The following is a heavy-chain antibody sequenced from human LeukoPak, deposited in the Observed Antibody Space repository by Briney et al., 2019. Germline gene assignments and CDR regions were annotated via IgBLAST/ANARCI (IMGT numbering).Heavy chain of an antibody. V-gene: IGHV4-34*01. D-gene: IGHD3-10*01. CDR3: ARGNPTITMAWGNAFDI. CDR1: GVSFNFYS. CDR2: TNPSGGT. Sequence: PSETLSLTCAVSGVSFNFYSWTWIRQSPRQGLELIGETNPSGGTNYSPSLKSRASISVDTSKNQSSLNVRSVTVADTAVYFCARGNPTITMAWGNAFDIWGRGTMVTVSS. J-gene: IGHJ3*02.